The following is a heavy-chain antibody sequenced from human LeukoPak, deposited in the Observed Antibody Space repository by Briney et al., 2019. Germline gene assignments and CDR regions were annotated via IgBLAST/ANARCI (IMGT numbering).Heavy chain of an antibody. V-gene: IGHV3-21*01. CDR3: ARAPSIFGGDFGY. Sequence: KSGGSLRLSCAASGFTFSSHSMNWVRQAPGKGLEWVSYISSSSSYIYYADSVKGRFAISRDNAKNSLYLQMNSLRADDTAVYYCARAPSIFGGDFGYWGQGTLVTVSS. CDR2: ISSSSSYI. CDR1: GFTFSSHS. J-gene: IGHJ4*02. D-gene: IGHD3-10*01.